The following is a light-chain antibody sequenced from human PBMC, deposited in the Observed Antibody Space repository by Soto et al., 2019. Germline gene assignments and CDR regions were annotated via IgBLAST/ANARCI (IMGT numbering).Light chain of an antibody. CDR1: QSVSSY. CDR2: DAS. Sequence: EIVLTQSPATLSLSPGERATLSCRASQSVSSYLAWYQQKPGQAPRLLIYDASNRATGIPVRFSGSGSGTDFTPTISRLEPEDFAVYYCQQRINWPLTFGGGTKVEIK. CDR3: QQRINWPLT. V-gene: IGKV3-11*01. J-gene: IGKJ4*01.